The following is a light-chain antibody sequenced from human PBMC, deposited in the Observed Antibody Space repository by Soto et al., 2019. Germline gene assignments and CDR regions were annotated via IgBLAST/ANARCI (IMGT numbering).Light chain of an antibody. J-gene: IGLJ2*01. V-gene: IGLV3-21*02. CDR1: NIGRKS. CDR2: DDS. CDR3: QVWDSSTHHLV. Sequence: SYELTQPPSVSVAPGQTASITCGGNNIGRKSVHWYQQKPGQAPVLVVYDDSGRPSGIPERFSGSNSGNTATLTISRVEAGDEADYYCQVWDSSTHHLVFGGGTKVTVL.